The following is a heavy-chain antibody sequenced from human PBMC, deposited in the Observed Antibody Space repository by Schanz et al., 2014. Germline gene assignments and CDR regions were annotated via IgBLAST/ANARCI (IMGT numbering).Heavy chain of an antibody. V-gene: IGHV1-69*04. CDR2: IIPPLRQT. CDR1: GDTFQNYA. Sequence: QVQLVQSGAVVKKPGSSVKVSCKASGDTFQNYAITWVRQAPGQGFEWVGSIIPPLRQTRYAQKFEERVTITADTSTTTVYMDLASLTSDDTAVYFCARIIDGDYLYWGQGTLVTVSS. J-gene: IGHJ4*02. CDR3: ARIIDGDYLY. D-gene: IGHD4-17*01.